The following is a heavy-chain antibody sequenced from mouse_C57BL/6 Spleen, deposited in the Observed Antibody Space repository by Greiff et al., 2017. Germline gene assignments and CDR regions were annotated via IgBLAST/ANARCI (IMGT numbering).Heavy chain of an antibody. CDR3: GSRYNSYFDY. V-gene: IGHV1-18*01. CDR2: IHPNNGGT. D-gene: IGHD1-1*01. Sequence: VQLKQPGPELVKPGASVKLSCKASGYTFTDYSMDWVKQSPGKSLEWIGVIHPNNGGTNYNEKFKGKATLTVDKSSSTAYMELSSLTSEDTAVYYCGSRYNSYFDYWGKGTTLTVSS. CDR1: GYTFTDYS. J-gene: IGHJ2*01.